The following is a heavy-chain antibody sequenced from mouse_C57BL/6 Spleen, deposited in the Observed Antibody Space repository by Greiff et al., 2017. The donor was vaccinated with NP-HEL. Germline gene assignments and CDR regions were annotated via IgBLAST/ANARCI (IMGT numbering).Heavy chain of an antibody. CDR3: ARIDTGDAMDY. D-gene: IGHD5-1-1*01. CDR2: LWSGGST. J-gene: IGHJ4*01. CDR1: GFSLTSYG. V-gene: IGHV2-2*01. Sequence: VQLQQSGPGLVQPSQSLSITCTVSGFSLTSYGVHWVRQSPGKGLEWLGVLWSGGSTDYNAAFISRLSISKDNSKSQVFFKMNSLQADDTAIYYCARIDTGDAMDYWGQGTSVTVSS.